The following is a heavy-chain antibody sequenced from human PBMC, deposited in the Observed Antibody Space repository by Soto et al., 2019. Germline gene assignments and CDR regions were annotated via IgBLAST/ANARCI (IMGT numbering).Heavy chain of an antibody. CDR2: IERDDDDK. J-gene: IGHJ6*02. CDR3: ARSIRGPRRFNGMDV. Sequence: SGPTLGNPTETRTLTCTFSGFSLTSPGMCVSWIRQPPGKALEWLALIERDDDDKYYSTSLKTRLTISKDTRKNQVVLTTANMDPADKGTYYCARSIRGPRRFNGMDVWGQGT. CDR1: GFSLTSPGMC. V-gene: IGHV2-70*13. D-gene: IGHD1-20*01.